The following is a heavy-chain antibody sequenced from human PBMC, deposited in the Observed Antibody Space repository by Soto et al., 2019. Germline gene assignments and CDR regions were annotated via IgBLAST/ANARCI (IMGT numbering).Heavy chain of an antibody. D-gene: IGHD3-22*01. V-gene: IGHV3-15*07. Sequence: GGSLRLSCAASGFTFSNAWMNWVRQAPGRGLEWVGRIKSKTDGGTTDYAAPVKGRFTISRDDSKNTLYLQMNSLKTEDTAVYYCTTDPVTMIVVVPSSGWGQGTLVTVSS. CDR2: IKSKTDGGTT. CDR3: TTDPVTMIVVVPSSG. CDR1: GFTFSNAW. J-gene: IGHJ4*02.